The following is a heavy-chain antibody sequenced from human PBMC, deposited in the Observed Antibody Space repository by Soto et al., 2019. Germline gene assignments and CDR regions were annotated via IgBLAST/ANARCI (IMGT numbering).Heavy chain of an antibody. CDR1: GGPFSGYY. V-gene: IGHV4-34*01. J-gene: IGHJ4*02. CDR2: IHQSGST. CDR3: ARGQRYISRRGNFDY. D-gene: IGHD6-19*01. Sequence: QVQLQQWGAGLLKPSETLSLSCAVYGGPFSGYYWSWIRQPPGKGLEWIGEIHQSGSTNYNPSLKSRVTISVDTSKNQFSLRLSSVTAADTAVYYCARGQRYISRRGNFDYWGQGTLVTVSS.